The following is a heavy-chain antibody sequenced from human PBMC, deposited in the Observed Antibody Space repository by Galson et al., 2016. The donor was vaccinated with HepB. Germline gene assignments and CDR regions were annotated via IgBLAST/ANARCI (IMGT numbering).Heavy chain of an antibody. D-gene: IGHD4/OR15-4a*01. CDR2: ISYDGSNK. V-gene: IGHV3-30*04. Sequence: SLRLSCAASGFTSSIYAMHWVRQAPGKGLEWVAVISYDGSNKYYADSVKGRFTISRDNSMDTLYLQMNSLRLDDTAVYYCGRGPRALTVAATGANLDNWGQGTLVTVSS. CDR3: GRGPRALTVAATGANLDN. J-gene: IGHJ4*02. CDR1: GFTSSIYA.